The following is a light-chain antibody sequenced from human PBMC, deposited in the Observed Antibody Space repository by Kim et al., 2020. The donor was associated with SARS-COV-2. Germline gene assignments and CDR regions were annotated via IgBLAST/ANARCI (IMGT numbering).Light chain of an antibody. J-gene: IGLJ2*01. CDR3: QAWDSRTVI. Sequence: SYELTQPPSVSVSPGQTAIITCSGNTLGDKYACWYQQKPGQSPVLVIYEGTERPSGIPERFSGSKSGTIATLTITGTQATDEADYYCQAWDSRTVIFGGGTKVTVL. CDR2: EGT. V-gene: IGLV3-1*01. CDR1: TLGDKY.